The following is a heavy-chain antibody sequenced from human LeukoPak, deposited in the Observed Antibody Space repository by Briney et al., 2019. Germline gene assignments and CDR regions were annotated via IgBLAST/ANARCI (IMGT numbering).Heavy chain of an antibody. Sequence: PSETLSLTCAVYGGSFSGYYWSWIRQPPGKGLEWIGEINHSGSTNYNPSLKSRVTISVDTSKNQFSLKLSSVTAVDTAVYYCALGIFGVPVVDVWGKGTTVTVSS. CDR3: ALGIFGVPVVDV. CDR1: GGSFSGYY. CDR2: INHSGST. J-gene: IGHJ6*04. V-gene: IGHV4-34*01. D-gene: IGHD3-3*01.